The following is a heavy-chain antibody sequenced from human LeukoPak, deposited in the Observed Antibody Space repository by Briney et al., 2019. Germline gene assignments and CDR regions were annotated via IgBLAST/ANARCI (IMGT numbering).Heavy chain of an antibody. CDR2: ISGSGGNT. Sequence: PGGSLRLSCAASGFNFGTYWMTWVRQAPGKGLEWVSGISGSGGNTYYTDSVKGRFTISRDNSENTLYLQMNSLRAEDTAVYYCAKDYYADYLNWFDPWGQGTLVTVSS. V-gene: IGHV3-23*01. CDR3: AKDYYADYLNWFDP. CDR1: GFNFGTYW. D-gene: IGHD4-17*01. J-gene: IGHJ5*02.